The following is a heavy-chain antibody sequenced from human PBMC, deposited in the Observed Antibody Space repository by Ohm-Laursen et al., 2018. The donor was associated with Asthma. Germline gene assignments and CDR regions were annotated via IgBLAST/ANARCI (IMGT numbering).Heavy chain of an antibody. Sequence: SLRLSCAASGFTFSNFAMSWVRQAPGKGLEWVSAIIGSGATTYFADSVKGRFTISRDNSKNTVYLQMNSLRAEDTAVCYCAKDRVYGDGLLAYDYWGQGTLVTVSP. CDR2: IIGSGATT. CDR3: AKDRVYGDGLLAYDY. D-gene: IGHD2-8*01. J-gene: IGHJ4*02. CDR1: GFTFSNFA. V-gene: IGHV3-23*01.